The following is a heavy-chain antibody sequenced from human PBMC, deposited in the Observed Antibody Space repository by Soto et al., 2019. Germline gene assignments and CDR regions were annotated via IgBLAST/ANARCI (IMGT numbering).Heavy chain of an antibody. CDR2: IWYDGSNK. D-gene: IGHD5-18*01. J-gene: IGHJ4*02. Sequence: GGSLRLSCAASGFTFSSYGMHWVRQAPGKGLEWVAVIWYDGSNKYYADSVKGRFTISRDNSKNTLYLQMNSLRAEDTAVYYCARDLSYGNPDYWGQGTLVTVSS. V-gene: IGHV3-33*01. CDR1: GFTFSSYG. CDR3: ARDLSYGNPDY.